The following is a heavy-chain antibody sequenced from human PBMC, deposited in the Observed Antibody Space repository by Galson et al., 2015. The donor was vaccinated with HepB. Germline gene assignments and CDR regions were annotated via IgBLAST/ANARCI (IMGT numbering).Heavy chain of an antibody. CDR3: ARDQCLDTTCYESFFDQ. Sequence: SVKVSCKAIGYTFNNYGINWVRQAPGQGLEWLAWISPCNGDTNYAQMLQGRATVTTATATSTAYFELRSLRSDATAVYFCARDQCLDTTCYESFFDQWGQGTLVTVSS. J-gene: IGHJ4*02. D-gene: IGHD2/OR15-2a*01. CDR1: GYTFNNYG. V-gene: IGHV1-18*01. CDR2: ISPCNGDT.